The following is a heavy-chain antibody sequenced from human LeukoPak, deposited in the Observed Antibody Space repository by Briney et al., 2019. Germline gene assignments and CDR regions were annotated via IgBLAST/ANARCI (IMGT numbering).Heavy chain of an antibody. CDR3: ARVLGYCSSTSCYLYYFDY. V-gene: IGHV4-39*07. Sequence: SETLSLTCSVCGGSISSSRYYGGWIRQPPGKGLEWIGSIYYSGSTDYNPSLKSRLTISVDTSKNQFSLKLSSVTAADTAVYYCARVLGYCSSTSCYLYYFDYWGQGALVTVSS. J-gene: IGHJ4*02. CDR2: IYYSGST. D-gene: IGHD2-2*01. CDR1: GGSISSSRYY.